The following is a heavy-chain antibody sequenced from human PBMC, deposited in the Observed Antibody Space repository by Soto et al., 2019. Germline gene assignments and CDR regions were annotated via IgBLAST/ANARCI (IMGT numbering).Heavy chain of an antibody. J-gene: IGHJ5*02. V-gene: IGHV5-51*01. CDR1: GYSFTSCW. CDR3: ARLITMVRGRDEKNWFDP. Sequence: PGESLKISCKGSGYSFTSCWIGWVRQMPGKGLEWMGIIYPGDSDTRYSPSFQGQVTISADKSISTAYLQWSSLKASDTAMYYCARLITMVRGRDEKNWFDPWGQGTLVTVSS. D-gene: IGHD3-10*01. CDR2: IYPGDSDT.